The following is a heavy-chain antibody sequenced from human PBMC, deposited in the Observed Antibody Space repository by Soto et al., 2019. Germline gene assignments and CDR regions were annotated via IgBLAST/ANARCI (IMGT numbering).Heavy chain of an antibody. CDR1: GYTFTSYG. CDR3: ARDLELRITIFGVVTKYGMDV. D-gene: IGHD3-3*01. V-gene: IGHV1-18*04. J-gene: IGHJ6*02. CDR2: ISAYNGNT. Sequence: ASVKVSCKASGYTFTSYGISCVRQAPGQGLEWMGWISAYNGNTNYAQKLQGRVTMTTDTSTSTAYMELRSLRSDDTAVYYCARDLELRITIFGVVTKYGMDVWGQGTTVTVSS.